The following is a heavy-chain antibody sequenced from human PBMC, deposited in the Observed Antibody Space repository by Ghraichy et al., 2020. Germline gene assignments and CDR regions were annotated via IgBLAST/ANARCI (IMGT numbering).Heavy chain of an antibody. CDR2: IKPDGTEK. D-gene: IGHD2-15*01. Sequence: GSLRLSCAASGFTFSSYWISWVRQAPGKGLEWVANIKPDGTEKYYVDSMEGRFTVSRDNAKNLLYLHMNRLRAEDTAVYYCSGWWRASDYWGQGTLVTVSS. V-gene: IGHV3-7*01. J-gene: IGHJ4*02. CDR1: GFTFSSYW. CDR3: SGWWRASDY.